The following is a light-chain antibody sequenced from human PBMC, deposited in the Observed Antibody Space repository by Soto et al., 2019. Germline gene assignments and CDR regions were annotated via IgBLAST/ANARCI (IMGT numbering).Light chain of an antibody. V-gene: IGKV3-20*01. CDR2: GAS. J-gene: IGKJ1*01. Sequence: ESVLTQSPGTLSLSPGERATLSCRASQSISSNYLAWYQQKPGQAPRLLIYGASTRATGIPDRFSGSGSGTDFTLTISRLEPEDFATYYCQQYNSYWTFGQGTKVDIK. CDR3: QQYNSYWT. CDR1: QSISSNY.